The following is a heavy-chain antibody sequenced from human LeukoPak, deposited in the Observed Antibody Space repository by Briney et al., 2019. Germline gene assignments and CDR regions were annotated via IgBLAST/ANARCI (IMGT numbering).Heavy chain of an antibody. D-gene: IGHD3-10*01. J-gene: IGHJ4*02. CDR3: ARFRDYGSGSSYFDY. CDR2: IYHSGSS. V-gene: IGHV4-30-4*01. Sequence: PSETLSLTCTVSGASVDLGDYYWTWIRQPPGKALEWIGYIYHSGSSYYNPSLKSRTPISSDTSKNHFSLKLSSVTAADTAVYYCARFRDYGSGSSYFDYWGQGTLVTVSS. CDR1: GASVDLGDYY.